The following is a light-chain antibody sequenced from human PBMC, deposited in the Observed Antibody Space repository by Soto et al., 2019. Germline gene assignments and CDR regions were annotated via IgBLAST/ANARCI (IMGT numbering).Light chain of an antibody. CDR3: QQSYSTTIT. CDR1: QSISSY. J-gene: IGKJ5*01. V-gene: IGKV1-39*01. Sequence: DIQISQSQSSVSASVGDRVTITCRASQSISSYLNWYHQQPGKAPKLLIYAASSLQSGVPSRFSGSGSGTDFTLTISRLQPEDFATYYCQQSYSTTITFGQGRRLEVK. CDR2: AAS.